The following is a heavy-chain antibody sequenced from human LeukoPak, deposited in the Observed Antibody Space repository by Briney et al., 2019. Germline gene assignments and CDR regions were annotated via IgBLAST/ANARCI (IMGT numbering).Heavy chain of an antibody. D-gene: IGHD6-13*01. J-gene: IGHJ3*02. CDR2: INPNSGGT. Sequence: ASVKVSCKASGYTFTCYYMHWVRQAPGQGLEWMGWINPNSGGTNYAQKFQGRVTMTRDTSISTAYMELSRLRSDDTAVYYCARDPAAASAFDIWGQGTMVTVSS. CDR3: ARDPAAASAFDI. CDR1: GYTFTCYY. V-gene: IGHV1-2*02.